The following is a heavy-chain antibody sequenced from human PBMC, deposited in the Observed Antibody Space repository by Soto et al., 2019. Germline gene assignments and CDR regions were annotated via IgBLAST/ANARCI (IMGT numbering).Heavy chain of an antibody. Sequence: SQTLSLTCAISGDSVSGNSAAWNWIRQSLSRGLEWLGRTYYRSKWYNDYAVSVKSRTTINPDTSKNQFSLQLNSVTPEDTAVYYCARERLAVAGLYNWFDPWGQGTLVTVSS. CDR1: GDSVSGNSAA. CDR3: ARERLAVAGLYNWFDP. D-gene: IGHD6-19*01. CDR2: TYYRSKWYN. V-gene: IGHV6-1*01. J-gene: IGHJ5*02.